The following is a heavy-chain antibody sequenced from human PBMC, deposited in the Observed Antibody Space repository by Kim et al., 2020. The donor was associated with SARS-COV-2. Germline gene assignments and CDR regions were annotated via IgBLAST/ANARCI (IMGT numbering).Heavy chain of an antibody. CDR1: GVSFSSYY. V-gene: IGHV4-34*01. CDR2: INHSGNT. Sequence: SETLSLTCAVYGVSFSSYYWSWIRQPPGKGLEWIGEINHSGNTNYNPSLKSRVTLSIDTSNNQSLLKVTSVTAADTAVDYCARNDIFTDYPPDYWGQGT. CDR3: ARNDIFTDYPPDY. D-gene: IGHD3-9*01. J-gene: IGHJ4*02.